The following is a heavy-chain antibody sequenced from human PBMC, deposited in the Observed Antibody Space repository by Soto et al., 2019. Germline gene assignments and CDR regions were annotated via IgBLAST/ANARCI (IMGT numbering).Heavy chain of an antibody. Sequence: QEQLVESGGGVVQPGGSLKLSCAASGFSFSRYAMHWVRQAPGKGLEWVAYISYDGNDKYYADSVKGRFTISRDDSKNTLYLQMTSVSTEDTAFYFCARPPYPGYCTDGVCHRFECWGPGALVTVSS. CDR3: ARPPYPGYCTDGVCHRFEC. J-gene: IGHJ4*02. D-gene: IGHD2-8*01. CDR2: ISYDGNDK. V-gene: IGHV3-30-3*02. CDR1: GFSFSRYA.